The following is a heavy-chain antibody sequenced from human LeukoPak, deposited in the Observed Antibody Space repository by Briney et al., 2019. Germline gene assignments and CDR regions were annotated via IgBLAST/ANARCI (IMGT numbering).Heavy chain of an antibody. CDR1: GFTFSSYG. CDR2: ISYDGSNK. J-gene: IGHJ4*02. V-gene: IGHV3-30*03. D-gene: IGHD2-15*01. CDR3: ARGGPRYCSGGSCYFGY. Sequence: PGGSLRLSCAASGFTFSSYGMHWVRQAPGKGLEWVAVISYDGSNKYYADSVKGRFTISRDNSKNTLYLQMNSLRAEDTAVYYCARGGPRYCSGGSCYFGYWGQGTLVTVSS.